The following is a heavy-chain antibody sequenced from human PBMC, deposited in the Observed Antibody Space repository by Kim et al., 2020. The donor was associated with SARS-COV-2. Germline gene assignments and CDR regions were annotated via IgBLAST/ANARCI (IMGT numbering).Heavy chain of an antibody. J-gene: IGHJ6*02. CDR3: ARDQNIVVVPAATVYYYYGMDV. D-gene: IGHD2-2*01. V-gene: IGHV1-2*02. CDR1: GYTFTGYY. Sequence: ASVKVSCKASGYTFTGYYMHWVRQAPGQGLEWMGWINPNSGGTNYAQKFQGRVTMTRDTSISTAYMELSRLRSDDTAVYYCARDQNIVVVPAATVYYYYGMDVWGQGTTVTVSS. CDR2: INPNSGGT.